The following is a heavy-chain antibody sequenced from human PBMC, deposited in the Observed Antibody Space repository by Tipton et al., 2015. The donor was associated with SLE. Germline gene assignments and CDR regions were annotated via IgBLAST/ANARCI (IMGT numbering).Heavy chain of an antibody. CDR1: GFTFNSYA. J-gene: IGHJ4*02. V-gene: IGHV3-30*04. CDR3: ASELGIWVGY. D-gene: IGHD7-27*01. Sequence: SLRLSCAVSGFTFNSYAMHWVRQAPGKGLEWVAVIWYDGSNKYYADSVKGRFTISRDNAKNSLYLRMNSLRPEDTAVYYCASELGIWVGYWGQGTLVTVSS. CDR2: IWYDGSNK.